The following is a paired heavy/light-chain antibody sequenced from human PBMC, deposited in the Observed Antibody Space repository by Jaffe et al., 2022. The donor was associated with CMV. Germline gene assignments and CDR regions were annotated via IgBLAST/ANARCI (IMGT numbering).Light chain of an antibody. CDR1: QSVGTY. CDR2: DAS. CDR3: HQRSNWPMT. V-gene: IGKV3-11*01. J-gene: IGKJ1*01. Sequence: ETVLTQSPATVSLSPGERATLSCRASQSVGTYLVWYQHKPGQAPRLLIYDASNRATGVPARFSGSGSGTDFALSISSLEPEDFAVYYCHQRSNWPMTFGQGTKVEIK.
Heavy chain of an antibody. D-gene: IGHD3-10*01. Sequence: EVQLLESGGGFVQPGGSLRLSCAASGFTFSSYSMSWVRQAPEKGLEWVSAISATSGTILYADSVKGRFTISRDNSKNTLFLQINSLRAEDTAIYYCAKEKGDFLPFDYWGPGTLVIVSS. CDR1: GFTFSSYS. J-gene: IGHJ4*02. V-gene: IGHV3-23*01. CDR2: ISATSGTI. CDR3: AKEKGDFLPFDY.